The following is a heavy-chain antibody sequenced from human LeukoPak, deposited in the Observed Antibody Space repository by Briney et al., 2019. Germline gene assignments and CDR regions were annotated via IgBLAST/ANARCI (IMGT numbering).Heavy chain of an antibody. CDR1: GFTFSDYA. J-gene: IGHJ6*03. CDR2: ISAISDRSSTI. CDR3: ARDGSECSSTSCWNYYMDV. Sequence: SLRLSCAASGFTFSDYAMHWVRQAPDKGLGWVSFISAISDRSSTIHYADSVKGRFTISRDNAERSVYLQMNSLRADDTAVYYCARDGSECSSTSCWNYYMDVWGKGTTVTVSS. V-gene: IGHV3-48*03. D-gene: IGHD2-2*01.